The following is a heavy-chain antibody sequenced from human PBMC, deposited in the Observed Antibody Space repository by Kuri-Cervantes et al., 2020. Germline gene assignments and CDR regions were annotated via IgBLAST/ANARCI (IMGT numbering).Heavy chain of an antibody. CDR3: AGHVWINGTRDLGY. D-gene: IGHD5-12*01. Sequence: ASVKVSCKASEYTFTSYDINWVRQATGQGLEWMGWMNPNSGNTGYAQKFQGRVTFSRDTSAKIAYMELRGLRSEDTSVYYCAGHVWINGTRDLGYWGQGTLVTVSS. V-gene: IGHV1-8*01. CDR2: MNPNSGNT. J-gene: IGHJ4*02. CDR1: EYTFTSYD.